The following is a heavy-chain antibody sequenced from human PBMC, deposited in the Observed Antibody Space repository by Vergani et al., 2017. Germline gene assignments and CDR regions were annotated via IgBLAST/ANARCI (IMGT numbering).Heavy chain of an antibody. Sequence: QVQLQQWGAGLLKPSETLSLTCAVYGGSSSNDDSYWSWIRQPPGKGLEWIGYIYYSGSTYYNPSLKSRVTISVDTSKNQFSLKLSSVTAADTAVYYCARQGITMVRGVIRHFDYWGQGTLVTVSS. CDR2: IYYSGST. D-gene: IGHD3-10*01. CDR1: GGSSSNDDSY. CDR3: ARQGITMVRGVIRHFDY. J-gene: IGHJ4*02. V-gene: IGHV4-30-4*08.